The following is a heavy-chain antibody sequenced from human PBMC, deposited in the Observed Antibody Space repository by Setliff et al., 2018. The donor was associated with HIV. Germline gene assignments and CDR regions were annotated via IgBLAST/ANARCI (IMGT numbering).Heavy chain of an antibody. CDR3: ARLLNYYGNWFDP. CDR2: IYHSGST. J-gene: IGHJ5*02. V-gene: IGHV4-38-2*02. CDR1: GHSISSGYY. D-gene: IGHD3-10*01. Sequence: SETLSLTCTVSGHSISSGYYWGWIRQPPGKGLEWIGSIYHSGSTYYNPSLKSRATISVDTSKNQFSLKLSSVTAADTAVYYCARLLNYYGNWFDPWGQGTLVTVSS.